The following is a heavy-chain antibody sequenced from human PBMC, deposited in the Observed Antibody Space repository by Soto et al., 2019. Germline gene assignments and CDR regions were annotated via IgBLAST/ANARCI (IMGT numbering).Heavy chain of an antibody. CDR1: GFTFSSYA. V-gene: IGHV3-23*01. J-gene: IGHJ4*02. D-gene: IGHD3-9*01. CDR3: AKRLAALRHFDY. Sequence: EVQLLESGGGLVQPGGSLRLSCAASGFTFSSYAMSWVRQAPGKGLEWVSASSGSGGSTYYADSVKGRFTISRDKSKNTLYLQMNSLRAEDTAVYYCAKRLAALRHFDYWGQGTLVTVSS. CDR2: SSGSGGST.